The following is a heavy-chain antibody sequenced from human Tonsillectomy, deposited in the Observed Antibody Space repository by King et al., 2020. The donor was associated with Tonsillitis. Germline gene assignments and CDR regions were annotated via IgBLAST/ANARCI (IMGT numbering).Heavy chain of an antibody. J-gene: IGHJ4*02. CDR1: GGSISSGGYY. V-gene: IGHV4-31*03. Sequence: VQLQESGPGLLKPSQTLSLTCTVSGGSISSGGYYWTWIRQHPGKGLEWIGYIYSCGSTYYNPSLKSRVTISVDTSKNQFSLKLTSVTAADTAVYYCARGNYGDYYYWGQGTLVTVSS. D-gene: IGHD4-17*01. CDR3: ARGNYGDYYY. CDR2: IYSCGST.